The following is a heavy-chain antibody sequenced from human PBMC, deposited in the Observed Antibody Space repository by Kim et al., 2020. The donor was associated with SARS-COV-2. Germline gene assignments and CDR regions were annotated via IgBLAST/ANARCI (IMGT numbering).Heavy chain of an antibody. CDR3: AKDKISGDGYWYFDA. CDR1: GFSFSSYA. J-gene: IGHJ2*01. V-gene: IGHV3-23*01. Sequence: GGSLRLSCAASGFSFSSYAMAWVRQAPGKGLECVSSITGGDSKYYADSVKGRFSIYRDNSKKTVYLDVNRLRVEDTAVYYCAKDKISGDGYWYFDAWGRGTLVSVSS. CDR2: ITGGDSK. D-gene: IGHD7-27*01.